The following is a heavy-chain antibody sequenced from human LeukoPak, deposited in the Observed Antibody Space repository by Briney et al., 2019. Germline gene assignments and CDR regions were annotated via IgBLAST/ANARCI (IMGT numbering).Heavy chain of an antibody. Sequence: ASVKVSCKVSGYTLTELSMHWVRQAPGKGLEWMGGFDPEDGETIYARKFQGRVTMTEDTSTDTAYMEPSSLRSEDTAVYYCATVVRDGDYGYFQHWGQGTLVTVSS. CDR3: ATVVRDGDYGYFQH. CDR2: FDPEDGET. J-gene: IGHJ1*01. V-gene: IGHV1-24*01. CDR1: GYTLTELS. D-gene: IGHD4-17*01.